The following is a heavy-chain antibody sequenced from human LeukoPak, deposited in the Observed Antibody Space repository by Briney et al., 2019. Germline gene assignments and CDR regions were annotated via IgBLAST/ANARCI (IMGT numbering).Heavy chain of an antibody. Sequence: SETLSLTCTVSGGSISSYYWSWIRQPPGKGLEWIGVINHSGSTNYNPSFKSRVTISVDTSKNQFSLKLSSVTAADTAVYYCARGAKDIVVVPAAIRRRGSFDYWGQGTLVTVSS. CDR3: ARGAKDIVVVPAAIRRRGSFDY. CDR1: GGSISSYY. CDR2: INHSGST. D-gene: IGHD2-2*02. V-gene: IGHV4-34*01. J-gene: IGHJ4*02.